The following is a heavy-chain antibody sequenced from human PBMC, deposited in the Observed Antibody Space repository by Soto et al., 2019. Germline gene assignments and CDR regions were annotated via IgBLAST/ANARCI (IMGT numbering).Heavy chain of an antibody. D-gene: IGHD3-9*01. V-gene: IGHV1-69*13. Sequence: ASVKVSCKAAGGTFSSYAISWVRQAPGQGLEWMGGIIPIFGTANYAQQFQARVTITADEPTSTAHMELSSLRYEDTAVYYCARGNLMSWRYFDYWGQGTLVTVSS. CDR2: IIPIFGTA. CDR3: ARGNLMSWRYFDY. CDR1: GGTFSSYA. J-gene: IGHJ4*02.